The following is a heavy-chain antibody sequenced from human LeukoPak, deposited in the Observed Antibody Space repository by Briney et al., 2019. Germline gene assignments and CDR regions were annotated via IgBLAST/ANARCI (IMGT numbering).Heavy chain of an antibody. CDR2: IYSGGST. D-gene: IGHD4-23*01. CDR3: AREAVATTVASYGMDV. V-gene: IGHV3-53*01. Sequence: GGSLRLSCAASGFTFSSYAMSWVRQAPGKGLEWVSVIYSGGSTYYADSVKGRFTISRDNSKNTLYLQMNSLRAEDTAVYYYAREAVATTVASYGMDVWGQGTTVTVSS. J-gene: IGHJ6*02. CDR1: GFTFSSYA.